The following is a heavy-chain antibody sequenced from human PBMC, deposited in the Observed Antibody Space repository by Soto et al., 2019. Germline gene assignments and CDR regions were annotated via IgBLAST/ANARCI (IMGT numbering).Heavy chain of an antibody. CDR3: ARVGSIAANVDYFDY. CDR1: GYTFTSYY. V-gene: IGHV1-46*01. J-gene: IGHJ4*02. Sequence: GASVKVSCQASGYTFTSYYMHWVRQAPGQGLEWMGIINPSGGSTSYAQKFQGRVTMTRDTSTSTVYMELSSLRSEDTAVYYCARVGSIAANVDYFDYWGQGTLVTVSS. D-gene: IGHD6-6*01. CDR2: INPSGGST.